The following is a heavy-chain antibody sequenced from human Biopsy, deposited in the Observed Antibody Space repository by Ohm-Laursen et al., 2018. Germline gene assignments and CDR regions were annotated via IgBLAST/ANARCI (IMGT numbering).Heavy chain of an antibody. CDR2: ISYNERT. CDR3: VREPKTGTAEAWYFDL. Sequence: TPSLTCSVSGASVKTSGYFWAWIRQRPGKGLEWIGYISYNERTHYNPSLTNRLAISFDTSNNRISLQLRSVSVADTAVYYCVREPKTGTAEAWYFDLWGRGSPVTVPS. V-gene: IGHV4-31*03. J-gene: IGHJ2*01. CDR1: GASVKTSGYF. D-gene: IGHD3-9*01.